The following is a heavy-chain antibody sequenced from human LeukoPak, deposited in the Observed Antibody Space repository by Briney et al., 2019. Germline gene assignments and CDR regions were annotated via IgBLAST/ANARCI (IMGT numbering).Heavy chain of an antibody. CDR1: GGSISSGGYS. CDR3: ARTGRYYDSSGYPGNWFDP. J-gene: IGHJ5*02. V-gene: IGHV4-30-2*01. Sequence: PSQTLSLTCAVSGGSISSGGYSLSWIRQPPGKGLEWIGYIYHSGSTYYNPSLKSRVTISVDRSKNQFSLKLSSVTAADTAVYYCARTGRYYDSSGYPGNWFDPWGQGTLVTVSS. D-gene: IGHD3-22*01. CDR2: IYHSGST.